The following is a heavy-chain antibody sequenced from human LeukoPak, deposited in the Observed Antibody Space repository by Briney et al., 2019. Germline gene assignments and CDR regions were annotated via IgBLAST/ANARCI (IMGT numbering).Heavy chain of an antibody. CDR2: ISVSGGNT. J-gene: IGHJ5*01. D-gene: IGHD6-19*01. CDR1: GFTFSSYA. Sequence: PGGSLRLSCVASGFTFSSYAMTWVRQAPGKGLEWVSVISVSGGNTYYADSVKGRFNISRDNSKNTLYLQMDSLRVEDTAVYYCAKVAVHSSGWYGFDSWGQGTLVTVST. V-gene: IGHV3-23*01. CDR3: AKVAVHSSGWYGFDS.